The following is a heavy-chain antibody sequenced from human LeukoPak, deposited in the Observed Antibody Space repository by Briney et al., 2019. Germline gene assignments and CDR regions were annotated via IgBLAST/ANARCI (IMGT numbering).Heavy chain of an antibody. CDR3: AHDRRLYGDDGLGY. Sequence: RASGPALVKPPQTLTLTCTFSGFSLRTSGMCVSWIRQPPGKALEWLPRIDWDDDKYYSTSLKTRLTITKDTSKNQVVLTMTNMDPVDTATYYCAHDRRLYGDDGLGYWGQGTLVTVSS. CDR2: IDWDDDK. CDR1: GFSLRTSGMC. J-gene: IGHJ4*02. V-gene: IGHV2-70*11. D-gene: IGHD4-17*01.